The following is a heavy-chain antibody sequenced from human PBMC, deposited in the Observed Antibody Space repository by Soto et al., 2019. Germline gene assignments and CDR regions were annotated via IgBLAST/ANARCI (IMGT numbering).Heavy chain of an antibody. D-gene: IGHD3-22*01. CDR3: ASEDYYDICPYPPFLW. J-gene: IGHJ4*02. Sequence: QVQLVESGGGVVQPGRSLRLSCAASGFNFKNFAMHWVRQAPGKGLEWVSFISYDGSNKDYADSVKGRFTISRDNSKNTVFLHMSSLRAEDTAVYYCASEDYYDICPYPPFLWWGQGTLVTVSS. CDR2: ISYDGSNK. V-gene: IGHV3-30-3*01. CDR1: GFNFKNFA.